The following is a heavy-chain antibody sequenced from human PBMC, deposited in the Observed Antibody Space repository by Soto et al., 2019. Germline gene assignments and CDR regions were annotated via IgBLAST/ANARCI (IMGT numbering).Heavy chain of an antibody. J-gene: IGHJ4*02. D-gene: IGHD2-21*02. CDR2: IIPIFGTA. V-gene: IGHV1-69*06. Sequence: QVQLVQSGAEVKKPGSSVKVSCKASGGTFSSYAISWVRQTPGQGLEWMGGIIPIFGTANYAQKFQGRVTITADKSTSTAYMELSSLRSEDTAVYYGARGAYCGGDCYSPDYWGQGTLVTVSS. CDR3: ARGAYCGGDCYSPDY. CDR1: GGTFSSYA.